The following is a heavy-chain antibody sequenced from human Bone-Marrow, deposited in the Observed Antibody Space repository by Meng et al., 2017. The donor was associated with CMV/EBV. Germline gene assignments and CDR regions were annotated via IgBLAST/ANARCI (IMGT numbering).Heavy chain of an antibody. Sequence: LSLTCAASGFTFSTYDMHWVRQTTGKGLEWVSATGTHVDTYYADSVKGRFTVSREDAKNSFYLQMNSLRAEDTAVYYCARGPSEHSAYLDYWGQGTLVTVSS. CDR3: ARGPSEHSAYLDY. V-gene: IGHV3-13*01. CDR2: TGTHVDT. D-gene: IGHD1-14*01. CDR1: GFTFSTYD. J-gene: IGHJ4*02.